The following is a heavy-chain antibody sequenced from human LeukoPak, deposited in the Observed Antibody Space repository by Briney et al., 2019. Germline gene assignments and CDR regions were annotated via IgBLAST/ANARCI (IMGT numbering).Heavy chain of an antibody. J-gene: IGHJ5*02. V-gene: IGHV3-30*03. CDR3: ARVKVGANYWFDP. D-gene: IGHD1-26*01. CDR1: GFTFRNYG. Sequence: PGRSLRLSCAASGFTFRNYGIHWVRQGPGKGLEWVTLMSYDGSKTYYADSVKGRFTISRDNSKNTLDLEMNSLRAEDTAVYYCARVKVGANYWFDPWGQGTLVTVSS. CDR2: MSYDGSKT.